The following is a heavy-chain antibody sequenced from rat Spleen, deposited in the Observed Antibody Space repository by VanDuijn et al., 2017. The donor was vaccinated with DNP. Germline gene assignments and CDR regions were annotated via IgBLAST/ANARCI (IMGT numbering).Heavy chain of an antibody. J-gene: IGHJ3*01. CDR3: VVRDFYSALFAY. D-gene: IGHD1-1*01. Sequence: EVQLVESGGDLVQPGRSLKLSCVASGLTFSKYWMYWIRQAPGKGLEWVASINDDGDSAYHRDSVKGRFTVSRDVAENTVYLQMSSLRSEDTATYYCVVRDFYSALFAYWGQGTLVTVSA. CDR2: INDDGDSA. CDR1: GLTFSKYW. V-gene: IGHV5-58*01.